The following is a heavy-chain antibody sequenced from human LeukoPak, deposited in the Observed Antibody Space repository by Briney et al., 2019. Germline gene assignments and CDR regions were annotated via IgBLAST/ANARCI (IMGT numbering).Heavy chain of an antibody. D-gene: IGHD1-26*01. J-gene: IGHJ4*02. CDR3: ARGEGATGNFDY. V-gene: IGHV4-59*08. CDR2: INYSGST. CDR1: GGSISTYY. Sequence: SETLSLTCTVSGGSISTYYWSWIRQPPGKGLEWIGYINYSGSTNYNPSLKSRVTISVDTSKNQFSLKLSSVTAADTAVYYCARGEGATGNFDYWGQGTLVTVSS.